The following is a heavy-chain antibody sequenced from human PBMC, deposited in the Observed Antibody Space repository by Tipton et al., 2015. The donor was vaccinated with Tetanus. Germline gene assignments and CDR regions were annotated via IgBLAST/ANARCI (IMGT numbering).Heavy chain of an antibody. V-gene: IGHV4-34*01. CDR1: GGSFSGFY. CDR3: ARGDYYGSGTYDV. CDR2: INHSGRA. J-gene: IGHJ6*02. D-gene: IGHD3-10*01. Sequence: TLSLTCAVYGGSFSGFYWSWIRQPPGRGLEWIGEINHSGRANYNPSLKSRFTILVDASKNQFSLKVNSVTAADTALYYCARGDYYGSGTYDVWGQGTTVTVPS.